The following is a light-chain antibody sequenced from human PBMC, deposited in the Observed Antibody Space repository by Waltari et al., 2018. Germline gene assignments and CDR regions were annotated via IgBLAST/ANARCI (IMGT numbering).Light chain of an antibody. CDR2: WAS. CDR3: QQYSSPPTWT. CDR1: QSLLYSANNKNS. J-gene: IGKJ1*01. Sequence: DSVLTQSPASLAVSLGERATINCKSSQSLLYSANNKNSLAWYQQKPGQPPKLLIYWASTRKSGVPDRFSGSGSGTDFTLTISSLQAEDVAVYFCQQYSSPPTWTFGQGTKVEIK. V-gene: IGKV4-1*01.